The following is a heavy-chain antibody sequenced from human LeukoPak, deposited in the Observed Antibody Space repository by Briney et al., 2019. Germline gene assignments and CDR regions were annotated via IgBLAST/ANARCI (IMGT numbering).Heavy chain of an antibody. Sequence: ASVKVSCKASGYTFTGYYMHWVRQAPGQGLEWMGWINTNTGNPTYAQGFTGRFIFSLDTSVSTAYLQISSLKAEDTAVFYCARTSVPSSRYYYYYGMDVWGQGTTVTVSS. CDR1: GYTFTGYY. D-gene: IGHD6-19*01. V-gene: IGHV7-4-1*02. CDR2: INTNTGNP. CDR3: ARTSVPSSRYYYYYGMDV. J-gene: IGHJ6*02.